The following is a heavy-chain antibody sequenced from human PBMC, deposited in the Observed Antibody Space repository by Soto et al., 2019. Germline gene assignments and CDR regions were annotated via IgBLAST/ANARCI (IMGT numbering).Heavy chain of an antibody. J-gene: IGHJ1*01. V-gene: IGHV1-18*01. Sequence: ASVKVSCKASGYTFTSYGISWVRQAPGQGPEWMGWISGYNGNTNYAQKLQGRVTMTTDTPTSTAYMELRSLRSDDTAVYYCARGGSSWSAEYYQHWGQGTLVTVSS. CDR1: GYTFTSYG. CDR2: ISGYNGNT. CDR3: ARGGSSWSAEYYQH. D-gene: IGHD6-13*01.